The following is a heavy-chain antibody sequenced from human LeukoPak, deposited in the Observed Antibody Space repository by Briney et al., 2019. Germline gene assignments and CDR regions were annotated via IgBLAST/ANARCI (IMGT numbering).Heavy chain of an antibody. V-gene: IGHV4-39*01. J-gene: IGHJ4*02. CDR2: IYYSGST. Sequence: SETLSLTCTVSGGSISSSSYYWGWIRQPPGKGLEWIGSIYYSGSTYYNPSLKSRVTISVDTSKNQFSLKLSSVTAADTAVYYCASLSKDYVWGSYRNLHFDYWGQGTLATVSS. CDR1: GGSISSSSYY. CDR3: ASLSKDYVWGSYRNLHFDY. D-gene: IGHD3-16*02.